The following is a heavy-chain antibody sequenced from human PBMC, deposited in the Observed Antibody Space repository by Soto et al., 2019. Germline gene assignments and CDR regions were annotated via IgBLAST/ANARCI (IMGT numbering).Heavy chain of an antibody. D-gene: IGHD1-1*01. CDR1: GFTFSSYA. CDR3: TAITTGKDV. V-gene: IGHV3-30-3*01. J-gene: IGHJ6*02. CDR2: ISYDGSNN. Sequence: QVQLVESGGGVVQPGRSLRLSCAASGFTFSSYAMHWVRQAPGKGLEWVAVISYDGSNNYYADSVKGRFTISRDNSKNTLYLQMNSLRAEDTAVYYTTAITTGKDVWGQGTTVTVSS.